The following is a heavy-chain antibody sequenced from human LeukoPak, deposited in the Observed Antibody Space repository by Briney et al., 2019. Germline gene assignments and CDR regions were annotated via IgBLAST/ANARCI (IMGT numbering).Heavy chain of an antibody. CDR3: ARHSKVAYYDFWSGYYTSLFDY. CDR2: IYYSGST. CDR1: GGSISSYY. J-gene: IGHJ4*02. Sequence: SETLSLTCTVSGGSISSYYWSWIRQPAGKGLEWIGYIYYSGSTNYNPSLKSRVTISVDTSKNQFSLKLSSVTAADTAVYYCARHSKVAYYDFWSGYYTSLFDYWGQGTLVTVSS. V-gene: IGHV4-59*08. D-gene: IGHD3-3*01.